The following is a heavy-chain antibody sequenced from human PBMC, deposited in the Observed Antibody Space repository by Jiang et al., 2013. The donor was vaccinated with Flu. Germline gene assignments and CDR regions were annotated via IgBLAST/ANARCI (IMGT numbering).Heavy chain of an antibody. J-gene: IGHJ4*02. CDR3: ARGGDYYDSSGTFDY. Sequence: KGLEWVSYISSSSSYTNYADSVKGRFTISRDNAKNSLYLQMNSLRAEDTAVYYCARGGDYYDSSGTFDYWGQGTLVTVSS. V-gene: IGHV3-11*05. D-gene: IGHD3-22*01. CDR2: ISSSSSYT.